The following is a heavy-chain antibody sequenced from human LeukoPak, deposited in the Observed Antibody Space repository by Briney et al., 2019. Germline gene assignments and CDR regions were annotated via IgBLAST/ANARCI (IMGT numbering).Heavy chain of an antibody. V-gene: IGHV4-38-2*02. J-gene: IGHJ4*02. CDR2: IYHRGST. CDR1: GYSISNGYY. Sequence: SETLSLTCTVSGYSISNGYYWGWIRQPPGKGLEWVGSIYHRGSTYYNPSLRSRVTISLDRSKKKFSLKLTSVTAADTAAYFCARGAEYYAIWRGYAGYSDYWGQGISVTVSS. CDR3: ARGAEYYAIWRGYAGYSDY. D-gene: IGHD3-3*01.